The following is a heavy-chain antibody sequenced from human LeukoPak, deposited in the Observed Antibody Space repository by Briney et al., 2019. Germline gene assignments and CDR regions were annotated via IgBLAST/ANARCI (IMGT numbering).Heavy chain of an antibody. V-gene: IGHV4-59*01. CDR3: ASGGYDFWSGYYAPFDY. CDR1: GGSISSYY. Sequence: SETLSLTCTVSGGSISSYYWSWIRQPPGKGLEWIGYIYYSGSTNYNPSLKSRVTISVDTPKNQFSLKLSSVTAADTAVYYCASGGYDFWSGYYAPFDYWGQGTLVTVSS. D-gene: IGHD3-3*01. CDR2: IYYSGST. J-gene: IGHJ4*02.